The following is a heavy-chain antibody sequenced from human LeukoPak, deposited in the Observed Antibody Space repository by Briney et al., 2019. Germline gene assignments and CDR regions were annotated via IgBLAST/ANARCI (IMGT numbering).Heavy chain of an antibody. CDR1: GFTFSSYW. D-gene: IGHD6-13*01. CDR2: INTDGSST. V-gene: IGHV3-74*01. Sequence: GGSLRLSCAASGFTFSSYWMHWVRQAPGKGLVWVSRINTDGSSTSYADSVKGRFTISRDNAKNTLYLQMNSLRAEDTAVYYCARDYGIARVIDYWGQGTLVTVSS. J-gene: IGHJ4*02. CDR3: ARDYGIARVIDY.